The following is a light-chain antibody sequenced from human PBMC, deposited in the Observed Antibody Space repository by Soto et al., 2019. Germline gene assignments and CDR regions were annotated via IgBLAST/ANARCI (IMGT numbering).Light chain of an antibody. Sequence: DIQMTQSPSSLSASLGDRVTITCRASQNIDNYLNWYQQKPGKAPKPLIYATSTLQSGVPSRFSGSGSGTEFTLTISSLQAEDFATYFCQESYTTPAVSFGGGTRWIS. CDR2: ATS. CDR1: QNIDNY. V-gene: IGKV1-39*01. J-gene: IGKJ4*01. CDR3: QESYTTPAVS.